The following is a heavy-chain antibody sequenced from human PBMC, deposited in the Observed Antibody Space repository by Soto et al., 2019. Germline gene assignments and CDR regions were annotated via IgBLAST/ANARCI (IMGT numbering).Heavy chain of an antibody. V-gene: IGHV3-23*01. D-gene: IGHD6-19*01. CDR1: GFTFSSYA. Sequence: GGSLRLSCAASGFTFSSYAMSWVRQAPRKGLEWVSAISGSGGSTYYADSVKGRFTISRDNSKNTLYLQMNSLRAEDTAVYYCAKIAVAGDYYYYGMDVWGQGTTVTVSS. CDR3: AKIAVAGDYYYYGMDV. J-gene: IGHJ6*02. CDR2: ISGSGGST.